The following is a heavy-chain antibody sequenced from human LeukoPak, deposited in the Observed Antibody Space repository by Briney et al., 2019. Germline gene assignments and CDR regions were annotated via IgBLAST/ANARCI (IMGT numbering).Heavy chain of an antibody. D-gene: IGHD4-17*01. CDR2: ISYDGNKK. J-gene: IGHJ4*02. CDR3: ARTSSTVTTTPDY. V-gene: IGHV3-30-3*01. CDR1: GFSFSTYA. Sequence: GGSLRLPCAASGFSFSTYAMYWVRQAPGKGLEWVAVISYDGNKKYHADSVKGRFTISRDNAKNSLYLQMNSLRAEDTAVYYCARTSSTVTTTPDYWGQGTLVTVSS.